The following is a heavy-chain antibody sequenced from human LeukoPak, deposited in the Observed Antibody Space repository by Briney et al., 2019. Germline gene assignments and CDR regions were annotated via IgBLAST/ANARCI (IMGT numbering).Heavy chain of an antibody. D-gene: IGHD3-3*01. CDR2: MNPNSGNT. V-gene: IGHV1-8*01. CDR3: ARGQGDFWSGFSDFGLDV. CDR1: GYSFTTYD. Sequence: AASVKVSCKASGYSFTTYDVNWVRQATGQGLEWMGWMNPNSGNTGYAQKFQGRVTMTRNTSISTAYMDLSSPRSEDTAVYYCARGQGDFWSGFSDFGLDVWGQGTTVTVSS. J-gene: IGHJ6*02.